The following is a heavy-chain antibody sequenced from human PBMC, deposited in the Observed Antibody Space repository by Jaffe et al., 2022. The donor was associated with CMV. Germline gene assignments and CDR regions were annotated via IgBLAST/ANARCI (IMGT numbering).Heavy chain of an antibody. CDR3: ARDPTSARSGLDY. V-gene: IGHV1-2*02. CDR1: GYTFTGYY. CDR2: INTNSGGT. Sequence: QVQLVQSGAEVKKPGASVKVSCKASGYTFKASGYTFTGYYMHWVRQAPGQGLEWMGWINTNSGGTNYAQKFQGRVTMTRDTSISTAYMELSRLTSDDTAVYYCARDPTSARSGLDYWGQGTLVSVSS. J-gene: IGHJ4*02. D-gene: IGHD3-10*01.